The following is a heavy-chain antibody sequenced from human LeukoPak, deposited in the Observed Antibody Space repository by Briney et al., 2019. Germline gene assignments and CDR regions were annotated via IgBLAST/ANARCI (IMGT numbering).Heavy chain of an antibody. D-gene: IGHD1-26*01. J-gene: IGHJ5*02. V-gene: IGHV4-38-2*02. CDR2: NSHAGDT. CDR3: ARGEVGEFDL. Sequence: LEILSLTCTVSGYSITRAYNWGWVRQSPGKGLEWTASNSHAGDTYYNPSLKSRVTISVDTSKNHFSLSLGSVTAPDTAVYFCARGEVGEFDLWGQGTLVSVSS. CDR1: GYSITRAYN.